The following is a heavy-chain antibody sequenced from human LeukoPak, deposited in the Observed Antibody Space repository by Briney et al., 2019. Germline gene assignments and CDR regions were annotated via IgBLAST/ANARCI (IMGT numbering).Heavy chain of an antibody. CDR3: ARDRSPTYGGFDY. V-gene: IGHV3-74*01. J-gene: IGHJ4*02. Sequence: PGASLRLSCAPSGFTFSDYWMRSVRQAPGKGLVWVPHINIDGSHTTYADSVKGHFTISRDNDKSTLDLQMNSLRVEDTAVYFCARDRSPTYGGFDYWGQGTLVTASS. CDR1: GFTFSDYW. D-gene: IGHD3-10*01. CDR2: INIDGSHT.